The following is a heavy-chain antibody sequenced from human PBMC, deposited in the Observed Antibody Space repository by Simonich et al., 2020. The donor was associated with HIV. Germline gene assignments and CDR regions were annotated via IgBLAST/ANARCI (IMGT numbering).Heavy chain of an antibody. Sequence: QVQLVESGGGVVPPGRSLRLSGAASGFIFKSYGMHWVRQAPGKGGEWVAVRWYDGSNKYYADSVRGRFTISRDNSKNTLYLQMNSLSAEDTAVYYCARDFITGAAPDYWGQGTLVTVSS. V-gene: IGHV3-33*01. CDR3: ARDFITGAAPDY. CDR1: GFIFKSYG. D-gene: IGHD1-20*01. CDR2: RWYDGSNK. J-gene: IGHJ4*02.